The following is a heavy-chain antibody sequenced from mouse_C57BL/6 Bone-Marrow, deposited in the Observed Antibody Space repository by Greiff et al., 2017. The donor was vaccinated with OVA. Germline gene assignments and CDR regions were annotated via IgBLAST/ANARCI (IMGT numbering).Heavy chain of an antibody. D-gene: IGHD2-1*01. J-gene: IGHJ4*01. CDR3: ARGVYGNYDY. Sequence: EVKVEESGGGLVTPGGSLKLSCAASGFTFSSYTMSWVRQTPETRLEWVATISGGGGNTYYPDSVKGRFTISRDNAKNTLYLQMSSLRSEDTALYYCARGVYGNYDYWGQGTSVTVSS. CDR1: GFTFSSYT. CDR2: ISGGGGNT. V-gene: IGHV5-9*01.